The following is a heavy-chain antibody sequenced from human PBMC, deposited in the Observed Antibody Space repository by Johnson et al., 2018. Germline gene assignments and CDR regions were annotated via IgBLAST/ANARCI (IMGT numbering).Heavy chain of an antibody. CDR2: IIPIFGTT. J-gene: IGHJ6*02. D-gene: IGHD1-26*01. Sequence: QVQLVQSGAEVKKPGSSVKVSCKASGGTFSSYAISWVRLAPGQGLEWMGGIIPIFGTTNYAQKFQGRVTIIADESTSTAYMERSSMRSDDTAVYYCARDRRKWELGNYYFYGMNVWGQGTTVTVSS. V-gene: IGHV1-69*12. CDR1: GGTFSSYA. CDR3: ARDRRKWELGNYYFYGMNV.